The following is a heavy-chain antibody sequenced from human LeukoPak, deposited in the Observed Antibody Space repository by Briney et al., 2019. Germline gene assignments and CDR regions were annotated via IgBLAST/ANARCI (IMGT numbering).Heavy chain of an antibody. J-gene: IGHJ6*03. CDR1: GYTFTSYY. CDR3: ARGVTARGFYYYMDV. V-gene: IGHV1-2*02. D-gene: IGHD2-21*02. CDR2: INPNSGGT. Sequence: ASVKVSCKASGYTFTSYYMHWVRQAPGQGLEWMGWINPNSGGTSYAQKLQGRVTMTRDTSSSTAYMELSRLRSDDTAVYYCARGVTARGFYYYMDVWGKGTTVTIS.